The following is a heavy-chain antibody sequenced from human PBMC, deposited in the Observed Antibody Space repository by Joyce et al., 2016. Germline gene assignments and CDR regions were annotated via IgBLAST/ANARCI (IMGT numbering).Heavy chain of an antibody. Sequence: QVQLVQSGTEEKKPGASVKISCTASGYTFTRYTLHWVRQAPGQRLQWMGWINPDNGNTKFSQNFHGRVTITRDTAASTVYMDLTSRRSEDTAVYYCARANWANWYFDLWGRGTLVTVSS. CDR1: GYTFTRYT. V-gene: IGHV1-3*05. CDR2: INPDNGNT. D-gene: IGHD7-27*01. J-gene: IGHJ2*01. CDR3: ARANWANWYFDL.